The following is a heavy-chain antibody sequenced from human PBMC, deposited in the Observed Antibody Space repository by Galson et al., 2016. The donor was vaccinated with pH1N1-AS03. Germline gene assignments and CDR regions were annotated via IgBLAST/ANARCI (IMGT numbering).Heavy chain of an antibody. CDR3: ARTNWFQY. J-gene: IGHJ4*02. CDR1: GFTFTGYW. CDR2: IKGAGSEK. D-gene: IGHD7-27*01. Sequence: SLRLSCAASGFTFTGYWMSWVRQAPGKGLEWVANIKGAGSEKGYVDSVKGRFTISRDNAQNSLYLQMASRRAEDTAVQYCARTNWFQYSGQGTLVPVSS. V-gene: IGHV3-7*01.